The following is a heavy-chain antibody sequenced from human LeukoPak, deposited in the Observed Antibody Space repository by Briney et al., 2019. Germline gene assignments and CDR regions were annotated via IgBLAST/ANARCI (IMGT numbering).Heavy chain of an antibody. D-gene: IGHD2-2*01. Sequence: SQTLSLTCIVSGGSISSGDFYWSWIRQPPGKGLEWIGYIYHSGSTYYNPSLKSRITISEDTSKNQLSLKVNSVIAADTAVYYCAREVSSAIGDCSSTSCYGGDAFDLWGQGTMVIVSS. CDR2: IYHSGST. J-gene: IGHJ3*01. V-gene: IGHV4-30-4*01. CDR3: AREVSSAIGDCSSTSCYGGDAFDL. CDR1: GGSISSGDFY.